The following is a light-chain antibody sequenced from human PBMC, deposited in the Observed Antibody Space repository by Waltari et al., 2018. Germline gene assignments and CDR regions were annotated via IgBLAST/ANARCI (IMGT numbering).Light chain of an antibody. Sequence: EIVMTQSPATVSVSPGNRVTLSCRASQSISSNLAWYQQRPGQAPRLLIHDASTSATDTPDRISGSRSGTDFSLTISSLQSEDLAVYYCQQYGDWPWTFGQGTKVE. J-gene: IGKJ1*01. CDR1: QSISSN. CDR2: DAS. CDR3: QQYGDWPWT. V-gene: IGKV3-15*01.